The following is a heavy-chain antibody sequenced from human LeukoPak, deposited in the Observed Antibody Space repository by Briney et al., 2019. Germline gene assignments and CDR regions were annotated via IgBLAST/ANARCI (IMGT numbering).Heavy chain of an antibody. CDR1: GGSFSAYY. CDR3: AKPISGGLAVTADWFDP. J-gene: IGHJ5*01. Sequence: PSETLSLTCAVYGGSFSAYYWSWLRQPPGKGLEWVSTINANSGSTSYAASVRGRFTISRDNSKNTLYLQLNTLRAEDTAVYYCAKPISGGLAVTADWFDPWGQGTLVVVSS. CDR2: INANSGST. V-gene: IGHV3-23*01. D-gene: IGHD6-19*01.